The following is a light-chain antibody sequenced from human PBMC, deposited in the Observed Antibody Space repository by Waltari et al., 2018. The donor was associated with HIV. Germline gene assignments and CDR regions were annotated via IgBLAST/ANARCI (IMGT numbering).Light chain of an antibody. CDR3: QAWDSSTVV. Sequence: SYEVTQPPSVSVSPGQTASITCPGHKLGNKYTAWYPQKPGQSLVLVIYEDNKRRSGTPERFSGSNSGDTATLTISGTQAMDEADYYCQAWDSSTVVFGGGTRLTVL. V-gene: IGLV3-1*01. CDR2: EDN. CDR1: KLGNKY. J-gene: IGLJ2*01.